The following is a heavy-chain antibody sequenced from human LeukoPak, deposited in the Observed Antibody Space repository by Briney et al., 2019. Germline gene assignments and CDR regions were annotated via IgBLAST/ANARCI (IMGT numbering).Heavy chain of an antibody. CDR3: AKTMVRTAILLSLPSYYYGLDV. Sequence: GGSLRLSCAASGFTFSTYDMNWVRQAPGKGLEWVSSISTTSRYIYYADSVRGRFTISRDNSKNTLYLQVNNLTTEDTAVYFCAKTMVRTAILLSLPSYYYGLDVWGTGTTVTVSS. CDR2: ISTTSRYI. J-gene: IGHJ6*04. CDR1: GFTFSTYD. V-gene: IGHV3-21*01. D-gene: IGHD3-10*01.